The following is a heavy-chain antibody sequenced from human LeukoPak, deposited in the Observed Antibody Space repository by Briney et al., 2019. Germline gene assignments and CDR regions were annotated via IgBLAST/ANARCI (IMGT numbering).Heavy chain of an antibody. V-gene: IGHV4-59*08. Sequence: SETLSLTCTVSGGSISSYYWSWIRQPPGKGLEWIGYIYYSGSTNYNPSLKSRVTISVDTSKNQFSLKLSSVTAADTAMYYCARVDDSGYVFDYWGQGTLVTVSS. D-gene: IGHD5-12*01. CDR2: IYYSGST. J-gene: IGHJ4*02. CDR1: GGSISSYY. CDR3: ARVDDSGYVFDY.